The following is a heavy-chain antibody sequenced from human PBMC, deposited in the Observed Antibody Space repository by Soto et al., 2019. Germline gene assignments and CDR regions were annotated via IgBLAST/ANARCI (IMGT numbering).Heavy chain of an antibody. CDR1: GASISSTNYY. V-gene: IGHV4-39*01. CDR2: IYYSGSS. Sequence: QLQLQESGPGLVKPSETLSLTCTVSGASISSTNYYWDWLRQSPGEGLERIGGIYYSGSSYYSPSLKSRVTISVDTSKNQFSLRLTSVTAADTALYYCAKHNTGITVAGYVSFDRWGQGTLVTVSS. CDR3: AKHNTGITVAGYVSFDR. D-gene: IGHD6-19*01. J-gene: IGHJ4*02.